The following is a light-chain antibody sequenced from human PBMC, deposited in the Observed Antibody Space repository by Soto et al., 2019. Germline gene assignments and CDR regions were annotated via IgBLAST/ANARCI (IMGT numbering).Light chain of an antibody. V-gene: IGKV3-20*01. J-gene: IGKJ5*01. CDR1: QSVSSSY. CDR2: GAS. CDR3: QQYGSSLIT. Sequence: EIVLTQSPGTLSLSPGERATLSCRASQSVSSSYLAWYQQKPGQAPRLLIYGASSRATGIPDRFSGSGSGTDFTLTISSLEPEACAVYYCQQYGSSLITFGQGTRLEIK.